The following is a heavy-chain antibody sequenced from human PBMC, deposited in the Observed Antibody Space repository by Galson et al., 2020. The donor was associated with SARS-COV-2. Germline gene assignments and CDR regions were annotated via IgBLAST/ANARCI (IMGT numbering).Heavy chain of an antibody. CDR3: ARTGAVADYYYGMDV. CDR1: GGSVSSGSYY. V-gene: IGHV4-61*01. Sequence: SETLSLTCTVSGGSVSSGSYYWSWIRPPPAKGLEWIWYIYSRGSTNYNPSLKSRVTISVDTSKNQFSLKLSSVTAADTAVYYCARTGAVADYYYGMDVWGQGTTVTVSS. CDR2: IYSRGST. J-gene: IGHJ6*02.